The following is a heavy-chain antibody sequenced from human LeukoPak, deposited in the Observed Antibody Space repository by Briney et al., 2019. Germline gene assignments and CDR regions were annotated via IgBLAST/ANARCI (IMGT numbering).Heavy chain of an antibody. CDR2: INHSGST. CDR3: GGSSGPLDY. J-gene: IGHJ4*02. D-gene: IGHD3-22*01. Sequence: HPSETLSLTCAVYGGSFSGYYWSWIRQPPGKGLEWIGEINHSGSTNYNPSLKSRVTISVDTSKNQFSLKLSSVTAADTAVYYCGGSSGPLDYWGQGTLVTVSS. V-gene: IGHV4-34*01. CDR1: GGSFSGYY.